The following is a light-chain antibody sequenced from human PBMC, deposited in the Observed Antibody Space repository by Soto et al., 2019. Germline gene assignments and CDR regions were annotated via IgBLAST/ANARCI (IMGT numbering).Light chain of an antibody. CDR3: QQDNNWPPGK. V-gene: IGKV3-15*01. CDR1: QSVSSN. J-gene: IGKJ1*01. CDR2: GAS. Sequence: EIVMTHSPATLSVSPGEIATLSCRARQSVSSNLAWYQQKPGQAHRLHIYGASTRATGIPARFSGSGSGTEVTLTFISLQSEDCAFYSCQQDNNWPPGKFDQGNQVEIK.